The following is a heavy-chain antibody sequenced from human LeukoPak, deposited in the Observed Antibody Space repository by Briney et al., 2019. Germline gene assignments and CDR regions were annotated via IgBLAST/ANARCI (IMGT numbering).Heavy chain of an antibody. D-gene: IGHD1-26*01. CDR1: GGSVGRGGYY. CDR3: ATADWESFYFDS. V-gene: IGHV4-31*03. J-gene: IGHJ4*02. CDR2: TSYSEGT. Sequence: SETLSLTCTVSGGSVGRGGYYWTWIRQHPGKGLEWIGFTSYSEGTYYNPSLMSRITISVYISQNQFSLKMRDVTAADTAVYFCATADWESFYFDSWGQGALVAVSS.